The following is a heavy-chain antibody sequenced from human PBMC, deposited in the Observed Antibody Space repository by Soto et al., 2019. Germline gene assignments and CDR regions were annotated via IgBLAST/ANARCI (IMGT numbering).Heavy chain of an antibody. CDR3: AKDGLNYYDSSGYYGSFDY. Sequence: PGGSLRLSCAASGVTFSSYAMSWVRQAPGKGLEWVSAISGSGGSTYYADSVKGRFTISRDNSKNTLYLQMNSLRAEDTAVYYCAKDGLNYYDSSGYYGSFDYWGQGTLVTVSS. D-gene: IGHD3-22*01. CDR2: ISGSGGST. J-gene: IGHJ4*02. V-gene: IGHV3-23*01. CDR1: GVTFSSYA.